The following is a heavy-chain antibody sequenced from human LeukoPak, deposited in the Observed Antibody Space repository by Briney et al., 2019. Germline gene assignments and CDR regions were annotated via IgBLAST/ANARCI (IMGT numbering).Heavy chain of an antibody. D-gene: IGHD4-17*01. Sequence: GASVKVSCKASGYTFTGYYMHWVRQAPGQGLEWMGWIDPNSGGTNYAQKFQGRVTMTRDTSISTAYMELSRLRSDDTAVYYCARNYGDYGGPSDYWGQGTLVTVSS. CDR3: ARNYGDYGGPSDY. CDR1: GYTFTGYY. CDR2: IDPNSGGT. V-gene: IGHV1-2*02. J-gene: IGHJ4*02.